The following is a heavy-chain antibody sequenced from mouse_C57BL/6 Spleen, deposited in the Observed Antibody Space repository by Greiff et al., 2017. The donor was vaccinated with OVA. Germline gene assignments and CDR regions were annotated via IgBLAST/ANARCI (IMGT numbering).Heavy chain of an antibody. Sequence: EVQLVESGGGLVKPGGSLKLSCAASGFTFSSYTMSWVRQTPEKRLEWVATISGGGGNTYYPDSVKGRFTISRDNAKNTLYLQMSSLRFEDTALYYCAIYDGYSYYFDYWGQGTTLTVSS. D-gene: IGHD2-3*01. J-gene: IGHJ2*01. CDR1: GFTFSSYT. V-gene: IGHV5-9*01. CDR2: ISGGGGNT. CDR3: AIYDGYSYYFDY.